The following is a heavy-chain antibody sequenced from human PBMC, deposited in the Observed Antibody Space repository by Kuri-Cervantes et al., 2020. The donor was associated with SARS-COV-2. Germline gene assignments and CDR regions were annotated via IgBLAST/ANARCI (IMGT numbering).Heavy chain of an antibody. CDR3: TRNDFWSGYLQDV. CDR1: GFTFSNAW. J-gene: IGHJ6*04. V-gene: IGHV3-15*01. CDR2: IKSKTDGGTT. D-gene: IGHD3-3*01. Sequence: GGSLRLSCAASGFTFSNAWMSWVRQAPGKGLEWVGRIKSKTDGGTTDYAAPVKGRFTISRDDSKSIAYLQMNSLKTEDTAVYYCTRNDFWSGYLQDVWGKGTTVTVSS.